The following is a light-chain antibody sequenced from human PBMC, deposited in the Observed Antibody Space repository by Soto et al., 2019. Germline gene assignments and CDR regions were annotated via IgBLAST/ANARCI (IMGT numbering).Light chain of an antibody. CDR1: QSLSGN. Sequence: EIVMTQSAATLSVSPGERATLSCRASQSLSGNLAWYQQKPGQAPRILIYGASIRATGIPARFSGSGSGTEFTLTISSLQSEDFVVYYCQQYNNRPITFGQGTRLEIK. J-gene: IGKJ5*01. V-gene: IGKV3-15*01. CDR3: QQYNNRPIT. CDR2: GAS.